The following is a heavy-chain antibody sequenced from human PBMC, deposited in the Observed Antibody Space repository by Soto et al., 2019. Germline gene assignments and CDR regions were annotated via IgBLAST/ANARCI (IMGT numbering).Heavy chain of an antibody. D-gene: IGHD3-3*01. Sequence: PGGSLRLSCAASGFTFSSYAMSWGRQAPGKGLEWVSAISGSGGSTYYADSVKGRFTISRDNSKNTLYLQMNRLRADHTAVYYCAKERLRLLEWLRRTHWFDPWRQGTLVTVSS. CDR2: ISGSGGST. CDR3: AKERLRLLEWLRRTHWFDP. J-gene: IGHJ5*02. CDR1: GFTFSSYA. V-gene: IGHV3-23*01.